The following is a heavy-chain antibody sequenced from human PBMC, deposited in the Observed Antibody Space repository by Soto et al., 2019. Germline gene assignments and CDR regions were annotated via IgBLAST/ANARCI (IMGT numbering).Heavy chain of an antibody. J-gene: IGHJ3*02. CDR3: ARGDYGDSPDAFDI. Sequence: ASVKVSCKASGYTFTSYAMHWVRQAPGQRLEWMGWMNPNSGNTGYAQKFQGRVTMTRNTSISTAYMELSSLRSEDTAVYYCARGDYGDSPDAFDIWGQGTMVTVSS. V-gene: IGHV1-8*02. D-gene: IGHD4-17*01. CDR2: MNPNSGNT. CDR1: GYTFTSYA.